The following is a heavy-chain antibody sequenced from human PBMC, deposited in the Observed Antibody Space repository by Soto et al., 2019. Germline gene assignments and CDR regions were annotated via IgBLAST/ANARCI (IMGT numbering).Heavy chain of an antibody. CDR3: ARVGVSTRTFDY. D-gene: IGHD3-3*01. CDR2: IYPSDSDT. CDR1: GYNFAGYW. J-gene: IGHJ4*02. V-gene: IGHV5-51*01. Sequence: GESLKISCKGSGYNFAGYWIAWVRQMPGKGLELMGIIYPSDSDTRYRPSFQGQVTISADKSISSTYLQWSSLRASDTAKYYCARVGVSTRTFDYWGQGTPVTGSS.